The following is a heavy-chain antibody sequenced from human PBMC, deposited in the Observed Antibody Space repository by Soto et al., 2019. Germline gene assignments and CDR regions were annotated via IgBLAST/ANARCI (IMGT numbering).Heavy chain of an antibody. CDR2: ISSSSSYI. CDR3: ARLAAAGYYYYGMDV. V-gene: IGHV3-21*01. J-gene: IGHJ6*02. Sequence: PGGSLRLSCAASGFTFSSYSMNWVRQAQGKGLEWVSSISSSSSYIYYADSVKGRFTISRDNAKNSLYLQMNSLRAEDTAVYYCARLAAAGYYYYGMDVWGQGTTVTVSS. CDR1: GFTFSSYS. D-gene: IGHD6-13*01.